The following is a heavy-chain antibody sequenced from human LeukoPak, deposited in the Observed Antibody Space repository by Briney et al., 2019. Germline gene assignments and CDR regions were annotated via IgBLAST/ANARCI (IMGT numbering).Heavy chain of an antibody. CDR3: ARAPLIAGYVDYYYYYYMDV. J-gene: IGHJ6*03. V-gene: IGHV1-69*13. CDR2: IIPIFGTA. D-gene: IGHD6-13*01. CDR1: GGTFSSYA. Sequence: GASVKVSCKASGGTFSSYAISWVRQAPGQGLEWMGGIIPIFGTANYAQKFQGRVTITADESTSTAYMELSSLRSEDTAVYYCARAPLIAGYVDYYYYYYMDVWGKGTTVTVSS.